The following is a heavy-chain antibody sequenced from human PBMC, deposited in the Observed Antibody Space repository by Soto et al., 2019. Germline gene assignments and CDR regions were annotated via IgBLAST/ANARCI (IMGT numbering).Heavy chain of an antibody. CDR2: IWYDGSNK. J-gene: IGHJ4*02. CDR3: ARDDPDSSSFDY. CDR1: GFTFSSYG. Sequence: LRLSFAASGFTFSSYGMHWVRQAPGKGLEWVAVIWYDGSNKYYADSVKGRFTISRDNSKNTLYLQMNSLRAEDTAVYYCARDDPDSSSFDYWGQGTLVTVSS. V-gene: IGHV3-33*01. D-gene: IGHD6-13*01.